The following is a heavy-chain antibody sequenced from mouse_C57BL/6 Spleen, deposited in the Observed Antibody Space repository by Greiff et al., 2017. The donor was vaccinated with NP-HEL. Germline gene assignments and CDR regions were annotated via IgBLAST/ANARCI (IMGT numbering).Heavy chain of an antibody. J-gene: IGHJ4*01. Sequence: EVKLVESGGGLVKPGGSLKLSCAASGFTFSSYAMSWVRQTPEKRLEWVATISDGGSYTYYPDNVKGRFTISRDNAKNNLYLQMSHLKSEDTAMYYCARGGDYDYDDYDAMDYWGQGTSVTVSS. CDR1: GFTFSSYA. CDR3: ARGGDYDYDDYDAMDY. V-gene: IGHV5-4*03. D-gene: IGHD2-4*01. CDR2: ISDGGSYT.